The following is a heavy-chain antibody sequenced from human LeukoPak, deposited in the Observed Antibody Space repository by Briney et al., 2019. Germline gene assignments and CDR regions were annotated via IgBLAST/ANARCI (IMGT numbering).Heavy chain of an antibody. J-gene: IGHJ5*02. CDR1: GGSISSHY. CDR2: IYYSGST. V-gene: IGHV4-59*11. Sequence: SETLSLTCTVSGGSISSHYWSWIRQPPGKGLEWIGYIYYSGSTNYNPSLKSRVTISVDTSKNQFSLKLSSVTAADTAVYYCARVNYGDYVMPWGQGTLVTVSS. D-gene: IGHD4-17*01. CDR3: ARVNYGDYVMP.